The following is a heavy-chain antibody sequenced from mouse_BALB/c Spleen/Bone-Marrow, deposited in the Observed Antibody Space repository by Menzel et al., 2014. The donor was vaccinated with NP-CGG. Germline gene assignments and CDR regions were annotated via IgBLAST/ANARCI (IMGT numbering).Heavy chain of an antibody. Sequence: EVQLQQSGPGLVKPSQSLSLTCTVTGYLITSDYAWNWIRQFPGNKLEWMGSISYSGGTDYNPTLKSRFSFTRDTSKNQFFLQLNSVAAEDAATYYCTEKIYYFDYWGHGTTLTVSS. J-gene: IGHJ2*01. CDR2: ISYSGGT. V-gene: IGHV3-2*02. CDR3: TEKIYYFDY. CDR1: GYLITSDYA.